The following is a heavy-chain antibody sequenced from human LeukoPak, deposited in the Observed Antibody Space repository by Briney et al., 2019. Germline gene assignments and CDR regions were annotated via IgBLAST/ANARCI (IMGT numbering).Heavy chain of an antibody. CDR2: IHTSGST. CDR3: ARGAQVVPASVWFDP. D-gene: IGHD2-2*01. Sequence: SQTLSLTCTVSGGSINSGNYYWSCIRQPAGKGLEWIGRIHTSGSTNSNPSLKSRVTISVDTSKNQFSLKLSSVTAADTAVYYCARGAQVVPASVWFDPWGQGTLVTVSS. V-gene: IGHV4-61*02. CDR1: GGSINSGNYY. J-gene: IGHJ5*02.